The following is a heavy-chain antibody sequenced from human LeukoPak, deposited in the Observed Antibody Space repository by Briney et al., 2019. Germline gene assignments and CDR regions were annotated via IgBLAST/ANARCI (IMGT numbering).Heavy chain of an antibody. D-gene: IGHD2-2*01. Sequence: SETLSLTCTVSGGSISSYYWSWIRQPAGKGLEWIGRVYTSGSTNYNPSLTSRVTMSVDTSKNQFSLKLSSVTAADTAVYYCARGVVPAAQGGYYYYGMDVWGQGPRSPSP. CDR1: GGSISSYY. CDR2: VYTSGST. CDR3: ARGVVPAAQGGYYYYGMDV. V-gene: IGHV4-4*07. J-gene: IGHJ6*02.